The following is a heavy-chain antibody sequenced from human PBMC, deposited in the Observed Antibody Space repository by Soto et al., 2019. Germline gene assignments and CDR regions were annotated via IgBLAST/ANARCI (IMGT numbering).Heavy chain of an antibody. CDR3: ARDLGSGWYGRAFDY. D-gene: IGHD6-19*01. CDR2: IRSKANSYAT. V-gene: IGHV3-73*01. CDR1: GFTFSGSA. Sequence: PGGSLRLSCAASGFTFSGSAMHWVRQASGKGLEWVGRIRSKANSYATAYAASVKGRFTISRDNSQNMLYLQMNSLRAEDTAVYYCARDLGSGWYGRAFDYWGQGTLVTVSS. J-gene: IGHJ4*02.